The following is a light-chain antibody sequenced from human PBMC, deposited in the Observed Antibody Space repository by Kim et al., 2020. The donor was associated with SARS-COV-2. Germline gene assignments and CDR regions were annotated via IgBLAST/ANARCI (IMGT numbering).Light chain of an antibody. V-gene: IGLV3-19*01. Sequence: SSELTQDPAVSVALGQTVRLTCQGDSLRNYYATWYQQRPGQAPVLVLYCKYNRPSGIPDRFSGSASGNTASLTITGAQAEDEADYYCNSRDSSGDHVVFGGGTQLTVL. CDR2: CKY. J-gene: IGLJ3*02. CDR3: NSRDSSGDHVV. CDR1: SLRNYY.